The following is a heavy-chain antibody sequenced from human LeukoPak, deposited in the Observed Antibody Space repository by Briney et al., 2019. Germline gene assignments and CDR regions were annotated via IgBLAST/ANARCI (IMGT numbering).Heavy chain of an antibody. CDR3: AKDPTIVGAPY. V-gene: IGHV3-23*01. J-gene: IGHJ4*02. CDR1: GFTFSSYG. CDR2: ISGSGGGT. Sequence: GGTLRLSCAASGFTFSSYGMSWVRQAPGKGLERVSAISGSGGGTFYADSVKGRFTISRDNYKNTLYLQMNSLRAEDTAVYYCAKDPTIVGAPYWGQGTLVTVSS. D-gene: IGHD1-26*01.